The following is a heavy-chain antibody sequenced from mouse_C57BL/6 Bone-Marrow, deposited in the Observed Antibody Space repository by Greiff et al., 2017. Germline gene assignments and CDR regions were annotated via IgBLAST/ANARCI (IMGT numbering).Heavy chain of an antibody. D-gene: IGHD1-1*01. CDR1: GYTFTSYW. J-gene: IGHJ3*01. Sequence: QVQLQQPGTELVKPGASVKLSCKASGYTFTSYWMHWVKQRPGQGLVWIGNINPSNGGTNYNEKFKSKATLTVDKSSSTAYMQLSSLTSEDSAVYYCARRYGTTVVEEAAWFAYWGQGTLVTVSA. V-gene: IGHV1-53*01. CDR3: ARRYGTTVVEEAAWFAY. CDR2: INPSNGGT.